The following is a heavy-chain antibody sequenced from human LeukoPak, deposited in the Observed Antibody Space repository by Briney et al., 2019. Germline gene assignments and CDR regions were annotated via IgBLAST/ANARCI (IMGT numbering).Heavy chain of an antibody. D-gene: IGHD2-15*01. J-gene: IGHJ4*02. CDR3: AKVASGGSCYQSDY. V-gene: IGHV3-23*01. CDR2: TGGSGDTT. CDR1: GFTFGSYG. Sequence: PGGSLRLSCAASGFTFGSYGMSWVRQAPGKRLEWVSGTGGSGDTTYYADSVQGRFTISRDNSKNTLFLQMNSLRAEDTAVYYCAKVASGGSCYQSDYWGQGTLVTVSS.